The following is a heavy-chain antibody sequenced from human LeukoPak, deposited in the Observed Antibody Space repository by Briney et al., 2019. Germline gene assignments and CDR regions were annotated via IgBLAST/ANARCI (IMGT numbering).Heavy chain of an antibody. J-gene: IGHJ5*02. CDR1: GYTFTSYG. V-gene: IGHV1-18*01. CDR2: ISAYNGNT. CDR3: ARDQSQIRYFDWLSDRAYNWFDP. D-gene: IGHD3-9*01. Sequence: GASVKVFCKASGYTFTSYGISWVRQAPGQGLEWMGWISAYNGNTNYAQKLQGRVTMTTDTSTSTAYMELSRLRSDDTAVYYCARDQSQIRYFDWLSDRAYNWFDPWGQGTLVTVSS.